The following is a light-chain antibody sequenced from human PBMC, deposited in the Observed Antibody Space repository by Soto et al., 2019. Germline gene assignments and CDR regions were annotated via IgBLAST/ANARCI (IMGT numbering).Light chain of an antibody. J-gene: IGKJ5*01. CDR3: LQYGSSPDT. CDR1: HIVSSNF. CDR2: GAS. Sequence: DIVLTQSPDTLSLSPGERATLSCRASHIVSSNFLAWYQQRPGQAPRLLIYGASSRATGIPDRFSGSGSGTDFTLTITRLESEDFAVYYCLQYGSSPDTFGQGTRLDIK. V-gene: IGKV3-20*01.